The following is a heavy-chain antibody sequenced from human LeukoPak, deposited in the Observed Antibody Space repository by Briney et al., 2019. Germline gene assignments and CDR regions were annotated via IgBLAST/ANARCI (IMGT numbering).Heavy chain of an antibody. J-gene: IGHJ4*02. Sequence: GGSLRLSCAASGFSFSDHYMDWVRQAPGKGLEWVGRTRNKANSYTTEYAASVKDRFTMSRDDSKNSVYLQMNSLKTEDTAVYYCARVGNSGGYYYPLDYWGQGTLVTVSS. V-gene: IGHV3-72*01. CDR1: GFSFSDHY. D-gene: IGHD3-22*01. CDR3: ARVGNSGGYYYPLDY. CDR2: TRNKANSYTT.